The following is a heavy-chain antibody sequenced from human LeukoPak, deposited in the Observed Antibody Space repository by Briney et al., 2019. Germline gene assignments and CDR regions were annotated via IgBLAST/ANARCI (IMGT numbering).Heavy chain of an antibody. CDR3: ARGPWTYYYDSSGELDY. V-gene: IGHV3-21*01. Sequence: GGSLRLSCAASGFTFSSYSMTWVRQAPGKGLEWVSSISSSSSYIYYADSVRGRFTISRDNAKNSLYLQMNSLRAEDTAVYYCARGPWTYYYDSSGELDYWGQGTLVTVSS. CDR2: ISSSSSYI. J-gene: IGHJ4*02. CDR1: GFTFSSYS. D-gene: IGHD3-22*01.